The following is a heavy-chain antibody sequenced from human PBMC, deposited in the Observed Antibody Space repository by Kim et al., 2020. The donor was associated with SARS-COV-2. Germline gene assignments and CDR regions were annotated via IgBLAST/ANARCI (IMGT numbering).Heavy chain of an antibody. D-gene: IGHD6-13*01. Sequence: GGSLRLSCAASGFTFSSYAMHWVRQAPGKGLEWVAVISYDGSNKYYADSVKGRFTISRVNSKNTLYLQMNSLRAEDTAVYYCARALSSYSTPLDYWGQGT. CDR2: ISYDGSNK. CDR1: GFTFSSYA. CDR3: ARALSSYSTPLDY. J-gene: IGHJ4*02. V-gene: IGHV3-30-3*01.